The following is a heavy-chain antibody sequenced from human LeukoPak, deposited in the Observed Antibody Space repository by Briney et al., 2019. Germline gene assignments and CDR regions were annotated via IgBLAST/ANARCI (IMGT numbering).Heavy chain of an antibody. CDR2: ISAYNGNT. J-gene: IGHJ4*02. D-gene: IGHD3-22*01. V-gene: IGHV1-18*01. Sequence: GASVKVSCKASGYTFTSYGISWVRQAPGQGLEWMGWISAYNGNTNYAQKLQGRVTMTTDTSTSTAYMELRSLRSDDTAVYYCARVRTGVTMIVVVIDYWGQGTLVTVSS. CDR3: ARVRTGVTMIVVVIDY. CDR1: GYTFTSYG.